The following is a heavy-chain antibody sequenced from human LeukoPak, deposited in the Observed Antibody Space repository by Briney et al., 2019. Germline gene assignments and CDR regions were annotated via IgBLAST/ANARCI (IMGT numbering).Heavy chain of an antibody. J-gene: IGHJ4*02. Sequence: GGSLRLSCAASGFTFSTYGMSWVRQAPGKGLEWVSAVSSTGGTTYYADSVKGRFTISRDNSKNTLYLQMNSLRAEDTAVYYCARDGYSSEWGQGTLVTVSS. CDR2: VSSTGGTT. CDR1: GFTFSTYG. CDR3: ARDGYSSE. V-gene: IGHV3-23*01. D-gene: IGHD6-19*01.